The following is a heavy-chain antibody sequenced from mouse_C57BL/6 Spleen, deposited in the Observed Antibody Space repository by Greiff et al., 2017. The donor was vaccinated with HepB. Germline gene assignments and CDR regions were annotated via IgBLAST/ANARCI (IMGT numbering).Heavy chain of an antibody. J-gene: IGHJ3*01. Sequence: QVQLQQSGAELAKPGASVKLSCKASGYTFTSYWMHWVKQRPGQGLEWIGYINPSSGYTKYNQKFKDKATLTADTSSSTAYMQLSSLTYEDSAVYYCARRSGTAWGQGTLVTVSA. CDR3: ARRSGTA. V-gene: IGHV1-7*01. CDR2: INPSSGYT. D-gene: IGHD4-1*01. CDR1: GYTFTSYW.